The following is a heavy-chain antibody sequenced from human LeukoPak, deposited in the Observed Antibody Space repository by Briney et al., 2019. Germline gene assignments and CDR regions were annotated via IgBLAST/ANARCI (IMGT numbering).Heavy chain of an antibody. V-gene: IGHV4-39*07. CDR3: ARDRQQLVRGDHFDY. D-gene: IGHD6-13*01. CDR2: IYYSGDT. CDR1: GGSISSSSYY. J-gene: IGHJ4*02. Sequence: SETLSLTCIVSGGSISSSSYYWGWLRQPPGKRMERIGSIYYSGDTYYNPSLNSRVTISVDTSKNQFSLQLTSVTAADTAVYYCARDRQQLVRGDHFDYWGQGTLVTVSS.